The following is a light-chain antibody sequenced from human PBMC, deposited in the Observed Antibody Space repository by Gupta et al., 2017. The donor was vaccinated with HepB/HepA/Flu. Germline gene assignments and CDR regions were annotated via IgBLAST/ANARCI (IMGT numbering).Light chain of an antibody. Sequence: IQLTQSPSFLSASVADRVTITFRSSPGISSYLAWYQQKPGKAPSLLIYATSALQSGVPSRFSGSGSGTEFTLTISSLQPEDFATYYCQRVNSNALTFGGGTKVEIK. CDR3: QRVNSNALT. CDR2: ATS. CDR1: PGISSY. V-gene: IGKV1-9*01. J-gene: IGKJ4*01.